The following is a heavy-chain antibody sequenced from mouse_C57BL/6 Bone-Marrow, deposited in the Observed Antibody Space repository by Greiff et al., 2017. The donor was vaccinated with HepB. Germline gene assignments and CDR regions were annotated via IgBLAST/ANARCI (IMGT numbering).Heavy chain of an antibody. CDR2: ILPSIGRT. CDR1: DSEVFPIAY. Sequence: QVQLQQSGSELRSPGSSVKLSCKDFDSEVFPIAYMSWVRQKPGHGFEWIGGILPSIGRTIYGEKFEDKATLDADTLSNTAYLELNSLTSEDSAIYYCARERLLPSYWYFDVWGTGTTVTVSS. CDR3: ARERLLPSYWYFDV. D-gene: IGHD2-3*01. V-gene: IGHV15-2*01. J-gene: IGHJ1*03.